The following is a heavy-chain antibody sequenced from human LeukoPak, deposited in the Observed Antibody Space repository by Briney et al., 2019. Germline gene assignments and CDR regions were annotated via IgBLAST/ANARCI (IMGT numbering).Heavy chain of an antibody. J-gene: IGHJ4*02. Sequence: GGSLRLSCAASGFTFDDYAMHWVRQAPGKGLEWVSLISWDGGSTYYADSVKGRFTISRDNSKNSLYLQMNSLRTEDTALYYCAKGKNTGSYLSHVDYWGQGTLVTVSS. CDR2: ISWDGGST. D-gene: IGHD3-10*01. CDR3: AKGKNTGSYLSHVDY. V-gene: IGHV3-43D*03. CDR1: GFTFDDYA.